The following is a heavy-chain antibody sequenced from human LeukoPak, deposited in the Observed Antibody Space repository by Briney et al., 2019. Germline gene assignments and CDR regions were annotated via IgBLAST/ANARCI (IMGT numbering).Heavy chain of an antibody. CDR1: GFTFSSYE. J-gene: IGHJ6*03. Sequence: PGGSLRLSCAASGFTFSSYEMNWVRQAPGKGLEWVSYISSSGSTIYYADSVKGRFTISRDNAKNSLYLQMNSLRTEDTALYYCAKDSRTDYYYYMDVWGKGTTVTISS. CDR2: ISSSGSTI. V-gene: IGHV3-48*03. D-gene: IGHD2-2*01. CDR3: AKDSRTDYYYYMDV.